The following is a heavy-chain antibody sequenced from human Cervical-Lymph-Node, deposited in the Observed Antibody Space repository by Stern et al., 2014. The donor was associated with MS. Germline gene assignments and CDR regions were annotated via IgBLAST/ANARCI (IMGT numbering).Heavy chain of an antibody. CDR2: IIPLFGTT. D-gene: IGHD2-21*02. CDR3: ARDGDFVSNYGMDV. CDR1: GGTFSSYG. J-gene: IGHJ6*02. Sequence: VQLVQSGAELKKPGSSVKVSCKASGGTFSSYGISWVRQAPGQGLEWMGGIIPLFGTTNYARRFQAKVTIAADISTSTASMELSSLRFEDTAVYYCARDGDFVSNYGMDVWGQGTTVTVSS. V-gene: IGHV1-69*06.